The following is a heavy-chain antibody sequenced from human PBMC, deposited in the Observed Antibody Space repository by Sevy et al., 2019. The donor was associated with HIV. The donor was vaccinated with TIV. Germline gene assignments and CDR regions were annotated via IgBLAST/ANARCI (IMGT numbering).Heavy chain of an antibody. Sequence: WGSLRLSCSASGFTFRSFSMHWVRQAPGKGLEWVAAIWYDGRTKQYADSVKGRFTISRDNSKNMLNLEMNSLRAEDTALYFCARDSARVIVPTAGFDSWGQGTVVTVSS. CDR1: GFTFRSFS. V-gene: IGHV3-33*01. D-gene: IGHD1-1*01. J-gene: IGHJ5*01. CDR3: ARDSARVIVPTAGFDS. CDR2: IWYDGRTK.